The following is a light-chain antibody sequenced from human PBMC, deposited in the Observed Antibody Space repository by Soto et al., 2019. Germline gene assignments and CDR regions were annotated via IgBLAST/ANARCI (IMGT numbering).Light chain of an antibody. Sequence: QSVLTQPPSVSGAPGQRVTISCTGSSSNIGAGYDVHWYQQLPGTAPKLLIHGNTNRPSGVPDRFSGSKSGTSASLAITGLQAEDEADYYCQSYDSSLSGRVVFGGGTKLTV. V-gene: IGLV1-40*01. CDR3: QSYDSSLSGRVV. CDR1: SSNIGAGYD. J-gene: IGLJ2*01. CDR2: GNT.